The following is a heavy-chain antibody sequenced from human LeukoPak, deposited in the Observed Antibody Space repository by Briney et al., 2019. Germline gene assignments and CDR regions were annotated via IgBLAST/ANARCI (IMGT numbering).Heavy chain of an antibody. J-gene: IGHJ4*02. CDR2: IYHSGSS. V-gene: IGHV4-38-2*01. CDR1: GYSTSINYY. Sequence: SETLSLTCAVSGYSTSINYYWGWIRQPPGKGLEWIGSIYHSGSSYYNPSLKSRVTISVDTSKNQFSLKLSSATAADTAVYYCASSHPRRYFDYWGQGTLVTVSS. CDR3: ASSHPRRYFDY.